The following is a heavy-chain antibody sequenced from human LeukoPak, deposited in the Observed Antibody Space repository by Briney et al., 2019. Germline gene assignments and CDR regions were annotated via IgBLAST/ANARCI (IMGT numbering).Heavy chain of an antibody. Sequence: SETLSLTCTVSGGSISSSSYYWGWIRQPPGKGLEWIGSIYYSGSTYYNPSLKSRVTISVDTSKNQFSLKLSSVTAADTAVYYCARLELRSRCYYYGMDVWGQGTTVTVSS. D-gene: IGHD2-15*01. CDR2: IYYSGST. CDR3: ARLELRSRCYYYGMDV. V-gene: IGHV4-39*01. J-gene: IGHJ6*02. CDR1: GGSISSSSYY.